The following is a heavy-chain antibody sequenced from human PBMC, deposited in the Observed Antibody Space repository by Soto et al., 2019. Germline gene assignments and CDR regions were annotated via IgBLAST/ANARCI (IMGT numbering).Heavy chain of an antibody. CDR3: ARDVNYYDSSGSYDYYGMDG. V-gene: IGHV3-21*01. CDR2: ISSSSSYI. Sequence: GGSLRLSCAASGFTFSSYSMNWVRQAPGKGLEWVSSISSSSSYIYYADSVKGRFTISRDNAKNSLYLQMNSLRDEDTAVYYCARDVNYYDSSGSYDYYGMDGWVQG. CDR1: GFTFSSYS. J-gene: IGHJ6*02. D-gene: IGHD3-22*01.